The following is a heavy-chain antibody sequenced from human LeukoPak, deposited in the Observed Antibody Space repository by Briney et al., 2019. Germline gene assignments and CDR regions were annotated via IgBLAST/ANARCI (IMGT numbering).Heavy chain of an antibody. V-gene: IGHV1-18*04. D-gene: IGHD2-15*01. CDR2: ISAFNANT. J-gene: IGHJ3*02. CDR3: ARGMEDVVVIAATPFDI. Sequence: ASVKVSCTASGYTFNTHGFAWVRQAPGQGLEWMGWISAFNANTNYAQSLQGRVTMTTDTSTSTAYMELRNLRSDNTAVYYYARGMEDVVVIAATPFDIWGQGTMVTVSS. CDR1: GYTFNTHG.